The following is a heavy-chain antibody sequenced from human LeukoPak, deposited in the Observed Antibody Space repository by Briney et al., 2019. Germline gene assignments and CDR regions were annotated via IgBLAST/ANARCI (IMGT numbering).Heavy chain of an antibody. CDR1: GFTYSSYA. V-gene: IGHV3-30-3*01. D-gene: IGHD3-22*01. CDR2: ISYDGSNK. Sequence: GGSLRLSGAASGFTYSSYAMHWVRQAPGKGLEWVAVISYDGSNKYYADSVKGRFTISRDNSKNTLYLQMNSLRAEDTAVYYCARDRRVYDSSGSDAFDIWGQGTMVTVSS. CDR3: ARDRRVYDSSGSDAFDI. J-gene: IGHJ3*02.